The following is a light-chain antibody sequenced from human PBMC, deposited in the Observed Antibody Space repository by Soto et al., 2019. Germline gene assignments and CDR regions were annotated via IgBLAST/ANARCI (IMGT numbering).Light chain of an antibody. V-gene: IGKV1-33*01. CDR2: DAS. Sequence: DIQMTHSPSSRSGSVGDIVAITCQSSQDIANYLNWYQQKAGRAPKFLIYDASNLETGVPSRFSGSGSGTDFTLTISSLQPEDIATYYCQHYDNLPLTFGGVTELDIK. J-gene: IGKJ4*01. CDR1: QDIANY. CDR3: QHYDNLPLT.